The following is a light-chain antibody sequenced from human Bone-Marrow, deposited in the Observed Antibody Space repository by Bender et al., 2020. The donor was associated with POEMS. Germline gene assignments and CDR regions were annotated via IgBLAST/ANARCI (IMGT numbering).Light chain of an antibody. Sequence: SDELTQAPSVSVAPGQTARITCGVNKIGSHAVHWYQQKPGQAPVMIVYDDSRRPSGIPERLSGSSSGNSATLTISRVEAGDEADYYCQVWDSSSDHPLFGGGTKLTVL. CDR3: QVWDSSSDHPL. CDR1: KIGSHA. V-gene: IGLV3-21*02. CDR2: DDS. J-gene: IGLJ3*02.